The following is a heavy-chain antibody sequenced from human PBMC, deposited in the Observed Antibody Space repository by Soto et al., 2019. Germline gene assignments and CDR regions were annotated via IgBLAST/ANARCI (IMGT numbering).Heavy chain of an antibody. CDR1: GFTFSSYW. CDR3: ARPYSSSWYAFDI. D-gene: IGHD6-13*01. V-gene: IGHV3-7*01. CDR2: IKQDGSEK. J-gene: IGHJ3*02. Sequence: GGSLRLSCAASGFTFSSYWMNWVRQAPGKGLEWVANIKQDGSEKYYVDSVKGRFTISRDNAKNSLYLQMNSLRAEDTAVYYCARPYSSSWYAFDIWGQGTMVTVSS.